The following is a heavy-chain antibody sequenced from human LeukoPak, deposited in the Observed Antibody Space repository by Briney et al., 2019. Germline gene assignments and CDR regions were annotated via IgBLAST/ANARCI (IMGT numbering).Heavy chain of an antibody. CDR1: GYTFTSYD. CDR2: MNPNSGNT. V-gene: IGHV1-8*01. Sequence: ASVKVSCKASGYTFTSYDINWVRQATGQGLEWMGWMNPNSGNTGYAQKFQGRVTMTRNTSISTAYMELSSLRSEDTAVYYCARFVGDHDAFDIWGQGTMVTVSS. J-gene: IGHJ3*02. D-gene: IGHD3-3*01. CDR3: ARFVGDHDAFDI.